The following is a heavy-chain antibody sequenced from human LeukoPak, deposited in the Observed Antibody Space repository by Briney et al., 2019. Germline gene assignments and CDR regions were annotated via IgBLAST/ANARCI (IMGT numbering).Heavy chain of an antibody. CDR2: IYPGDSDT. V-gene: IGHV5-51*01. J-gene: IGHJ4*02. D-gene: IGHD5-24*01. Sequence: GESLKISCKGSGYSFTSYWIGWVRQMPGKGLEWMGIIYPGDSDTRYSPSFQGQVTISADKSISTAYLQWSSLKASDTAMYYCARWLILDGDGYNYDYFDYWGQGTLVTVSS. CDR1: GYSFTSYW. CDR3: ARWLILDGDGYNYDYFDY.